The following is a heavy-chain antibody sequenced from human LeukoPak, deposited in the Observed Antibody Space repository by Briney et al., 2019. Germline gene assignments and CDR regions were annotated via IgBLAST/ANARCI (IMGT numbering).Heavy chain of an antibody. CDR1: GFTISTYE. J-gene: IGHJ6*02. CDR2: ISSSGSTI. Sequence: GGSLRLSCVASGFTISTYEMNWVRQAPGKGREWISCISSSGSTIYYADSVKGRFTISRDNAKNSLYLQINSLRAEDTSVYYCARVVYDQGYYYSGMDVWGQGTTVTVSS. D-gene: IGHD5/OR15-5a*01. V-gene: IGHV3-48*03. CDR3: ARVVYDQGYYYSGMDV.